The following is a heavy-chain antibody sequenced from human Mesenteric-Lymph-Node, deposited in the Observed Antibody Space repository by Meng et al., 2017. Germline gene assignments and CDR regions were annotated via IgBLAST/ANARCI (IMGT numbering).Heavy chain of an antibody. Sequence: SETLSLTCGVYGGSFSGYSWSWIRQPPGRGLEWIGEINRDGHTNYNPSLKSRVTISGDTSNNQFSLNLSDVNAADTAGYYCASEIGPPGNPFDNWGQGTLVTVSS. D-gene: IGHD1-1*01. CDR2: INRDGHT. CDR3: ASEIGPPGNPFDN. J-gene: IGHJ4*02. V-gene: IGHV4-34*01. CDR1: GGSFSGYS.